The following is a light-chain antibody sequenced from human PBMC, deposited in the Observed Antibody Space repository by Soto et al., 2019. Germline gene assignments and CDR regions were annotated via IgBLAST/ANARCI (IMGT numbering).Light chain of an antibody. V-gene: IGLV1-40*01. Sequence: QSVLTQPPSVSGAPGQRVTISCTGSSSNIGAGYDVHWYQHLPGTAPKLLIYVDTIRPSGVPDRFSGSKSGTSASLTITGLQTGDEADYYCQAYDSSLSGCVFGGGTKLTVL. J-gene: IGLJ3*02. CDR2: VDT. CDR1: SSNIGAGYD. CDR3: QAYDSSLSGCV.